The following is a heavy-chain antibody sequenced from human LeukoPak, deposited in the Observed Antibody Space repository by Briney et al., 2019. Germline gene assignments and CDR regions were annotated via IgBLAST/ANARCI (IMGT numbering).Heavy chain of an antibody. CDR1: GYAFSAYY. CDR2: LNPQTGDT. D-gene: IGHD6-19*01. Sequence: GASVKVSCKASGYAFSAYYMHWVRQAPGQGLEWMGWLNPQTGDTHFAQKFQGRVTFTRDTSISTAYMELSRLRSDDTAVYYCARARSGWYWAAFDIWGQGTMVTVSS. V-gene: IGHV1-2*02. J-gene: IGHJ3*02. CDR3: ARARSGWYWAAFDI.